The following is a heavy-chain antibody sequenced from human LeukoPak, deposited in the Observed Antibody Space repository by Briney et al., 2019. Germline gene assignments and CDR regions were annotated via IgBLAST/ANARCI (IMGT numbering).Heavy chain of an antibody. CDR3: AKGRGKQQLVHDY. D-gene: IGHD6-13*01. CDR2: ISGSGGST. J-gene: IGHJ4*02. V-gene: IGHV3-23*01. Sequence: TGGSLRLSCAASGFTFNSYAMSWVRQAPGKGLEWVSAISGSGGSTYYADSVKGRFTISRDNSKNTLYLQMNSLRAEDTAVSYCAKGRGKQQLVHDYWGQGTLVTVSS. CDR1: GFTFNSYA.